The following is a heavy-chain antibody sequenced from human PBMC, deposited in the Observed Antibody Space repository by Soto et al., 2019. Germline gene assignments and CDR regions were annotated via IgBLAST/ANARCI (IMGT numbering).Heavy chain of an antibody. CDR2: ISIDASSA. CDR3: ATPASLTTRNALNY. V-gene: IGHV3-74*01. CDR1: GFTFRGPW. D-gene: IGHD6-6*01. Sequence: GGSPRLSCAASGFTFRGPWMHWVRQVPGKGLVWVSRISIDASSATYADSVKGRFTISRDDAKNTLYLQMNSLGAEDTAVYYCATPASLTTRNALNYWGLGALVTLSS. J-gene: IGHJ4*02.